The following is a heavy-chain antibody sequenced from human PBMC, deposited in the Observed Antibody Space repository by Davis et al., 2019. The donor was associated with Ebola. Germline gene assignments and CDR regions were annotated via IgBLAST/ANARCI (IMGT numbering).Heavy chain of an antibody. V-gene: IGHV3-53*01. CDR2: IYSGGTT. J-gene: IGHJ6*02. CDR3: ARDPPSSGWYYYYYGMDV. D-gene: IGHD6-19*01. CDR1: GFSVSANY. Sequence: GESLKISCAASGFSVSANYMNWVRQAPGKGLEWVSVIYSGGTTYYADSVKGRFTISRDNSKNSLYLQMNSLRDEDTAVYYCARDPPSSGWYYYYYGMDVWGQGTTVTVSS.